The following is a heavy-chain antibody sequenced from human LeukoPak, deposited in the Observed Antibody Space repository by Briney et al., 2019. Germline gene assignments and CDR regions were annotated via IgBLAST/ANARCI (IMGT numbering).Heavy chain of an antibody. D-gene: IGHD5-12*01. CDR2: IYYSGST. V-gene: IGHV4-59*08. J-gene: IGHJ4*02. Sequence: SETLSLTCTVSGGSISSYYWSWIRQPPGKGLEWIGYIYYSGSTNYNPSLKSRDTISVDTSKNQFSLKLSSVTAADTAVYYCARRRRGYSGYDEHGTYYFDYWGQGTLVTVSS. CDR1: GGSISSYY. CDR3: ARRRRGYSGYDEHGTYYFDY.